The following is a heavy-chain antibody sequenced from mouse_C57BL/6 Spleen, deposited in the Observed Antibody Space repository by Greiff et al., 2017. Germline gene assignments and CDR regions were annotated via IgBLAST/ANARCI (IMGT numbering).Heavy chain of an antibody. V-gene: IGHV1-55*01. J-gene: IGHJ2*01. Sequence: VQLQQPGAELVKPGASVKMSCKASGYTFTSYWITWVKQRPGQGLEWIGDIYPGSGSTNYNEKFKSKATLTVDTSSSTAYMQLCSLTSEDSAVYYCARLDTTVVGFDYWGQGTTLTVSS. CDR3: ARLDTTVVGFDY. D-gene: IGHD1-1*01. CDR1: GYTFTSYW. CDR2: IYPGSGST.